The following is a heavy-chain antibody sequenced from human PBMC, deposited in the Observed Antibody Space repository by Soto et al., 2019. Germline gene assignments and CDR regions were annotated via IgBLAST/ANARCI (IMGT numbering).Heavy chain of an antibody. J-gene: IGHJ4*02. CDR1: GFSFSSYD. Sequence: QVQLVESGGGVVQPGRSLRLSCAATGFSFSSYDMHWIRQAPGKGLEWVAVISYDGSNKYYADSVKGRFTISRDNSKNTLYLQMNSLRAEDTAVYYCARDPAAARPQSIYYWGQGTLVTVSS. CDR3: ARDPAAARPQSIYY. V-gene: IGHV3-30-3*01. CDR2: ISYDGSNK. D-gene: IGHD6-13*01.